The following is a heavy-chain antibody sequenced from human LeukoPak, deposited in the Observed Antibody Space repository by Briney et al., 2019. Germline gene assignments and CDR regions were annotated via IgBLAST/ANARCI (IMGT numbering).Heavy chain of an antibody. V-gene: IGHV3-74*01. Sequence: GGSLRLSCAASGFTFSSYWMHWVRQAPGKGLVWVSRINSDGSTTNYADSVKGRFTISRDNSKNTLYLQMNSLRAEDTAVYYCAKGVVPAAPDDPWGQGTLVTVSS. CDR1: GFTFSSYW. CDR3: AKGVVPAAPDDP. CDR2: INSDGSTT. D-gene: IGHD2-2*01. J-gene: IGHJ5*02.